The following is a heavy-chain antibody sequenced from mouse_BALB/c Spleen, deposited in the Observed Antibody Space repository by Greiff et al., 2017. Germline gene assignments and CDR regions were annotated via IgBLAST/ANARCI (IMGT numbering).Heavy chain of an antibody. CDR2: IDPENGNT. CDR3: ALYDYGGGDY. CDR1: GFNIKDYY. D-gene: IGHD2-4*01. Sequence: EVKLQESGAELVRPGALVKLSCKASGFNIKDYYMHWVKQRPEQGLEWIGWIDPENGNTIYDPKFQGKASITADTSSNTAYLQLSSLTSEDTAVYYCALYDYGGGDYWGQGTSVTVSS. V-gene: IGHV14-1*02. J-gene: IGHJ4*01.